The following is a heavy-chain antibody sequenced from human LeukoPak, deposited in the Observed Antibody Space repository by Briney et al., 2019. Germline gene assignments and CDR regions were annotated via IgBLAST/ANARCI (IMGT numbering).Heavy chain of an antibody. V-gene: IGHV3-30*02. J-gene: IGHJ4*02. CDR1: GFTFSSYG. Sequence: GGSLRLSCAASGFTFSSYGMHWVRQAPGKGLEWVAFIRYDGSNKYYADSVKGRFTISRDNSKNTLYLQMNSLRAEDTAVYYCAKDRGMYDILTGPLDYWGQGTLVTVSS. D-gene: IGHD3-9*01. CDR3: AKDRGMYDILTGPLDY. CDR2: IRYDGSNK.